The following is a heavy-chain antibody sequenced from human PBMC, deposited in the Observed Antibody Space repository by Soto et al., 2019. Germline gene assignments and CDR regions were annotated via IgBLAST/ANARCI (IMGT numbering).Heavy chain of an antibody. CDR1: GFTFSSYG. Sequence: QVQLVESGGGVVQPGGSLRLSCTASGFTFSSYGMHWVRQAPGKGLQWVAVIPHDGTYQYYLDSVKGRFTISRDNSKATLYLQMNSLRVADAAVYYCVRDDDNVDNGLDHWGQGTLVTVSS. V-gene: IGHV3-30*19. J-gene: IGHJ4*02. CDR3: VRDDDNVDNGLDH. CDR2: IPHDGTYQ. D-gene: IGHD1-1*01.